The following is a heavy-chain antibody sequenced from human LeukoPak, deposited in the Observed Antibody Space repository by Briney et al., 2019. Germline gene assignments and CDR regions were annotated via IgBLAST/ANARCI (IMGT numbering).Heavy chain of an antibody. CDR3: ARDGARQLWLYYFDY. J-gene: IGHJ4*02. CDR2: ISYDGSNK. D-gene: IGHD5-18*01. Sequence: PGRSLRLSCAASGFTFSSYAIHWVRQAPGKGLEWMAVISYDGSNKYYADSVKGRFTISRDNSKDTLYLQMNSLRAEDTAVYYCARDGARQLWLYYFDYWGQGTLVTVSS. V-gene: IGHV3-30*04. CDR1: GFTFSSYA.